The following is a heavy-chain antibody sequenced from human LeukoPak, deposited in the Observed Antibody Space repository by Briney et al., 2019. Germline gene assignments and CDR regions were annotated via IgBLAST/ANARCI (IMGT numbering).Heavy chain of an antibody. Sequence: GGSLRLSCAASGFTFSSYAMSWVRQAPGKGLEWVSAISGSGGSTYYADSVKGRFTISRDNSKNTLYLQMNSLRAEDTAVYYCARPRRITMIVVVIDRWYWGQGTLVTVSS. J-gene: IGHJ4*02. CDR3: ARPRRITMIVVVIDRWY. D-gene: IGHD3-22*01. CDR2: ISGSGGST. CDR1: GFTFSSYA. V-gene: IGHV3-23*01.